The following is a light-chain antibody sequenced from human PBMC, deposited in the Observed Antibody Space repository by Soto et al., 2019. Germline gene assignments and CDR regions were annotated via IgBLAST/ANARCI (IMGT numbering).Light chain of an antibody. Sequence: EIVLTKSPGTLSLSPGGRATLSCRASQSVRSSYLAWYQQRPGQAPRLLIFGASFRATGIPDRFSGSGSGTDFTLTISRLEPEDFAVYYCQHYGSPLTFGGGTKVDIK. CDR3: QHYGSPLT. J-gene: IGKJ4*01. CDR2: GAS. V-gene: IGKV3-20*01. CDR1: QSVRSSY.